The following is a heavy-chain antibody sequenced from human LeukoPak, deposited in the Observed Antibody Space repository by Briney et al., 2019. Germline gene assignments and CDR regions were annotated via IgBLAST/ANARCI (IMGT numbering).Heavy chain of an antibody. D-gene: IGHD4-11*01. Sequence: PGGSLRLSCAASAFTFSNYAVHWVRQAPGKGLEWVAVISYDGINKYYADSVKGRFTISRDNSKNTLFLQMNSLRAEDTAVYYCAREGDYSNLAYYFDYWGQGTLVTVSS. J-gene: IGHJ4*02. V-gene: IGHV3-30-3*01. CDR1: AFTFSNYA. CDR2: ISYDGINK. CDR3: AREGDYSNLAYYFDY.